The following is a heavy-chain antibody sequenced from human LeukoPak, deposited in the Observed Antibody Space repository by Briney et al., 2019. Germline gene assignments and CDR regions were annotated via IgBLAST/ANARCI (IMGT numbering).Heavy chain of an antibody. J-gene: IGHJ2*01. CDR2: ISTNTGNA. CDR3: ARRGVFGYSHDL. CDR1: GYSFSSYG. D-gene: IGHD5-18*01. V-gene: IGHV7-4-1*02. Sequence: GASVKVSCKASGYSFSSYGINWVRQAPGQGLEWMGWISTNTGNATYAQGFTGRFVLSLDTSVSTAYLQISSLKAEDTAVYYCARRGVFGYSHDLWGRGTLVTVSS.